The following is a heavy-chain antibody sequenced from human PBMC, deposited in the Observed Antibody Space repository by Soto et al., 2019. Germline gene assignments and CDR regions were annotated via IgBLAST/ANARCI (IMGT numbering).Heavy chain of an antibody. J-gene: IGHJ1*01. CDR1: GYTFTSYA. Sequence: ASVKVSCKASGYTFTSYAMHWVRQAPGQRLEWMGWINAGNGNTKYSQKFQGRVTITRDTSASTAYMELSSLRSEDTAVYYCARGQSSGSGWYGSEYFQHWGQGTLVTVSS. CDR2: INAGNGNT. D-gene: IGHD6-19*01. CDR3: ARGQSSGSGWYGSEYFQH. V-gene: IGHV1-3*01.